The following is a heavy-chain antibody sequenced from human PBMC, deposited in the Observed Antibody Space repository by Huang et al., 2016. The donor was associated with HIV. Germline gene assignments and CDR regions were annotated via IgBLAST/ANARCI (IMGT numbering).Heavy chain of an antibody. D-gene: IGHD4-17*01. CDR2: IYPCDSDT. J-gene: IGHJ5*02. CDR3: ARHDGARPGWVDN. CDR1: GYMFTKYW. Sequence: EVQLVQSGAEVKKPGESLRISCKGSGYMFTKYWSGWVRQMPGKGLEWMGIIYPCDSDTRYSPSFQGHVTISADKSITTAYLQWSSLKASDTAIYYCARHDGARPGWVDNWGQGTLVTVSS. V-gene: IGHV5-51*01.